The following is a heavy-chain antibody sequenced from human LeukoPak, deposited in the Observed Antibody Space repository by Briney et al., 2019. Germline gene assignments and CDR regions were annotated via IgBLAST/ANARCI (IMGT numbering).Heavy chain of an antibody. J-gene: IGHJ4*02. CDR3: ARLDSSGYYYLPY. D-gene: IGHD3-22*01. CDR1: GGTFSSYA. CDR2: IIPILGIA. Sequence: SVKVSCKASGGTFSSYAISWVRQAPGQGLEWMGRIIPILGIANYAQKFQGRVTITTDESTSTAYMELSSLRSEDTAVYYCARLDSSGYYYLPYWGQGTLVTVSS. V-gene: IGHV1-69*04.